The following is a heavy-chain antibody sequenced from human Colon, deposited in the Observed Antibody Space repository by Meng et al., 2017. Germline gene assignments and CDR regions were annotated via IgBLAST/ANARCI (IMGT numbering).Heavy chain of an antibody. Sequence: QLHLHESGPGLVNPSEPLPSPCTASGGSFSSSSDYWGWIRQPPGKGLEWIGSIYYSGSTYYNPSLKSRVTISVDTSKNQFSLKLSSVTAADTAVYYCAVWFGELLSGNWFDPWGQGTLVTVSS. CDR3: AVWFGELLSGNWFDP. CDR2: IYYSGST. CDR1: GGSFSSSSDY. V-gene: IGHV4-39*07. D-gene: IGHD3-10*01. J-gene: IGHJ5*02.